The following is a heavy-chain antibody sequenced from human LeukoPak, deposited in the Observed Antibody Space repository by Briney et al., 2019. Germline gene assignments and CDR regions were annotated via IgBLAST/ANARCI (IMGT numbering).Heavy chain of an antibody. CDR2: INTNTGNP. V-gene: IGHV7-4-1*02. CDR3: ARDHDVLRYFDWLSNYYYYMDV. CDR1: GYTFTSYA. J-gene: IGHJ6*03. D-gene: IGHD3-9*01. Sequence: ASVKVSCKASGYTFTSYAMNWVRQAPGQGLESMGWINTNTGNPTYAQGFTGRFVFSLDTSVSTAYLQISSLKAEDTAVYYCARDHDVLRYFDWLSNYYYYMDVWGKGTTVT.